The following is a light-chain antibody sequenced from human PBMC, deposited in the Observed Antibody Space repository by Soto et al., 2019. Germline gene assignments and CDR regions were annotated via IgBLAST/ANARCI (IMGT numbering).Light chain of an antibody. CDR2: DAS. CDR1: RSVGRD. V-gene: IGKV3-11*01. CDR3: QQSYITPPT. Sequence: SSFAGVSVTHTCRASRSVGRDLAWYQQKPGQAPRLLIYDASSRATGIPDRFSGGGSGTDFTLTISSLQPEDFATYYCQQSYITPPTFGGGTKVDIK. J-gene: IGKJ4*02.